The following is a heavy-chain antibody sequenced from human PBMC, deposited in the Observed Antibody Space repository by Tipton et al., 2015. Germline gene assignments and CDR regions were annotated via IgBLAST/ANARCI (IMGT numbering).Heavy chain of an antibody. Sequence: TLSLTCTVSGGSFSDYYWSWIRQSPGEGLEWIGYIYYSGSTNYNPSLRSRVAMSMDTSKNQFSLKLSSVIAADTAVYYCARAGWYSNPPDTLDHWGHGTLVTVSS. CDR1: GGSFSDYY. V-gene: IGHV4-59*01. D-gene: IGHD4-11*01. J-gene: IGHJ4*01. CDR3: ARAGWYSNPPDTLDH. CDR2: IYYSGST.